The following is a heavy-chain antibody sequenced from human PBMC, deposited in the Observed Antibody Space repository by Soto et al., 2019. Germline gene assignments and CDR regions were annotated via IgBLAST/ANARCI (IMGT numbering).Heavy chain of an antibody. CDR1: GGSISSGGYY. CDR2: IYYSGST. D-gene: IGHD1-1*01. CDR3: ARGVFSSNWTGRWLDR. V-gene: IGHV4-31*03. J-gene: IGHJ5*02. Sequence: SETLSLTCTVSGGSISSGGYYWSWIRQHPGKGLEWIGYIYYSGSTYYNPSLKSRVTISVDTSKNQFSLKLSSVTAADTAVYYCARGVFSSNWTGRWLDRWGQGTLVTVSS.